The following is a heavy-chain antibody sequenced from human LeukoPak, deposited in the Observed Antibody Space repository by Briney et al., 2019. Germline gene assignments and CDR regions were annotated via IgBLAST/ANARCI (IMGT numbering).Heavy chain of an antibody. D-gene: IGHD3-10*01. CDR3: ARVPYSGSYYNSWFDS. Sequence: GGSLRLSCAASGFTFSSYWMDWVRQARGKGLVWVSRIKSDETTTYADSVRGRFTISRDNAKNTLYLQMNSLRAEDTAVYYCARVPYSGSYYNSWFDSWGHGTLVTVSS. V-gene: IGHV3-74*03. J-gene: IGHJ5*01. CDR1: GFTFSSYW. CDR2: IKSDETT.